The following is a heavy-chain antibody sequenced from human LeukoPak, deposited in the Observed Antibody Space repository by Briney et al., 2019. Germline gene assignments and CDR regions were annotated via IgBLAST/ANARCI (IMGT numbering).Heavy chain of an antibody. Sequence: PSETLSLTCTVSGGSISSGDYYWSWIRQPPGKGLEWIGYIYYSGSTYYNPSLKSRVTISVDTSKNQFSLKLSSVTAADTAVYYCARYSGYDFPLTPGLDYWGQGTLVTVSS. D-gene: IGHD5-12*01. CDR3: ARYSGYDFPLTPGLDY. V-gene: IGHV4-30-4*01. CDR1: GGSISSGDYY. CDR2: IYYSGST. J-gene: IGHJ4*02.